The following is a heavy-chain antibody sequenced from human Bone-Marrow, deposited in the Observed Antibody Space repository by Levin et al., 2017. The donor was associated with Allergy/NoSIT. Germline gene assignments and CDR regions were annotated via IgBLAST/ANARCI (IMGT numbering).Heavy chain of an antibody. V-gene: IGHV1-18*01. Sequence: GGSLRLSCKASGYTFTTYGISWVRQAPGPGLEWMGRISAYSGHTNYAQKFQGRVTMTTDTSTTTAFMDLRSLKSVDTAVYYWARTLGQQLSPAKYWGQGTLVTVSS. J-gene: IGHJ4*02. D-gene: IGHD6-13*01. CDR2: ISAYSGHT. CDR1: GYTFTTYG. CDR3: ARTLGQQLSPAKY.